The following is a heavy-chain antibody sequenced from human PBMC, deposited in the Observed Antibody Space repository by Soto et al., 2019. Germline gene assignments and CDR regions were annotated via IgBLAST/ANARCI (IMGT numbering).Heavy chain of an antibody. CDR3: ARSGGVRGVARRRRAFDI. V-gene: IGHV4-34*01. J-gene: IGHJ3*02. CDR2: INHSGST. CDR1: GGSFSGYY. D-gene: IGHD3-10*01. Sequence: SETLSLTCAVYGGSFSGYYWSWIRQPPGKGLEWIGEINHSGSTNYNPSLKSRVTISVDTSKNQFSLKLSSVTAADTAVYYCARSGGVRGVARRRRAFDIWGQGTMVTVSS.